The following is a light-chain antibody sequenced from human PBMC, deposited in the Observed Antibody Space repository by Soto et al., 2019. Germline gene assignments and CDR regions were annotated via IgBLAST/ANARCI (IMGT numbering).Light chain of an antibody. J-gene: IGLJ2*01. Sequence: QSVLTQPPSVSGAPGQRVTISCTGSSSNIGAGYDVHWYQQLPTAAPKLLIYGDANRPSGVPDRFSGSRSGTSASLAITGLQAEDEADYYCQSYDTRLGGFVVFGGGTKLTV. CDR1: SSNIGAGYD. CDR2: GDA. V-gene: IGLV1-40*01. CDR3: QSYDTRLGGFVV.